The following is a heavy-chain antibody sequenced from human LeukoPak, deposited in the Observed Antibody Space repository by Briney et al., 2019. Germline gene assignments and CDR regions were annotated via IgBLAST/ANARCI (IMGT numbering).Heavy chain of an antibody. CDR1: GYTFTGYY. V-gene: IGHV1-2*02. CDR3: ARAYYDSSGLSIDY. D-gene: IGHD3-22*01. Sequence: ASVKVSCKASGYTFTGYYMHWVRQAPGQGLEWMGWINPNSGGTNYAQKFQGRVTMTRDTSISTAYMELSRLRSDDTAVYYCARAYYDSSGLSIDYWGQGTLVTVPS. J-gene: IGHJ4*02. CDR2: INPNSGGT.